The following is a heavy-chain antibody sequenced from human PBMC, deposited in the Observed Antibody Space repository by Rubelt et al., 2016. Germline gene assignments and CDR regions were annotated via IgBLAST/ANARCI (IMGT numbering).Heavy chain of an antibody. V-gene: IGHV2-5*02. CDR2: IYWDDDK. Sequence: QITLKESGPTVVKPTQPLTLTCTFSGFSLSASGVGVVWIRQPPGKALEWLALIYWDDDKRYSPSLQTRLTITKDTSENQVVLTMTDMDPVETATDYCAHTTASRNYAMDVWGQGTTVTVSS. J-gene: IGHJ6*02. CDR3: AHTTASRNYAMDV. CDR1: GFSLSASGVG.